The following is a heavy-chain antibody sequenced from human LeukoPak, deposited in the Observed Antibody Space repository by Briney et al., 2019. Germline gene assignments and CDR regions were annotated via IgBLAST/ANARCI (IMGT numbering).Heavy chain of an antibody. CDR2: INPKSGDT. Sequence: ASVKVSCKASGYTFTDYHIHWVRQAPGQGLEWMGWINPKSGDTDYLQKFQGRLTVTRDTSISTAYMELSRLTSDDTAMYYCARIEPTWLHLDYWGQGALVTVSS. D-gene: IGHD5-24*01. V-gene: IGHV1-2*02. CDR1: GYTFTDYH. CDR3: ARIEPTWLHLDY. J-gene: IGHJ4*02.